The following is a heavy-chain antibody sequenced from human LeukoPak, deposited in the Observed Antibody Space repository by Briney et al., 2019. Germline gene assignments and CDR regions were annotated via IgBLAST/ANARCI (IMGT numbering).Heavy chain of an antibody. CDR3: ARGSHLLVMYGSGRGKRTWFDP. CDR2: INDSGST. V-gene: IGHV4-34*01. D-gene: IGHD3-10*01. Sequence: PSETVSLTCAVYGGSFSGYYWSWIRQPPGRGLEWIGEINDSGSTNYNPSLKSRVTISVDTSKNQFSLKLSSVTAADTAVYYCARGSHLLVMYGSGRGKRTWFDPWGQGTLVTVSS. CDR1: GGSFSGYY. J-gene: IGHJ5*02.